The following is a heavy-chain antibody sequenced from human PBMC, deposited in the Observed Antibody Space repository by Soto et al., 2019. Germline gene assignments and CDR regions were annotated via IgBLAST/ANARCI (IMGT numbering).Heavy chain of an antibody. V-gene: IGHV3-21*01. CDR2: ISSGSKHI. CDR1: GFTFSAYS. CDR3: ARDLYGSGSYQFDY. D-gene: IGHD3-10*01. Sequence: SLRLSCAASGFTFSAYSMNWVRQAPGKGLEWVSSISSGSKHIYYADSLKGRFTISRDNTKNSLYLQMNSLRDEDMAVYYCARDLYGSGSYQFDYWGQGTPVTVSS. J-gene: IGHJ4*02.